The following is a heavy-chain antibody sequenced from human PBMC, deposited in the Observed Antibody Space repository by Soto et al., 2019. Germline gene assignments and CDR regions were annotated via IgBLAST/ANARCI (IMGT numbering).Heavy chain of an antibody. CDR2: ISAHNGNT. CDR3: EGGRYGDY. J-gene: IGHJ4*02. D-gene: IGHD1-1*01. V-gene: IGHV1-18*03. CDR1: GYAFTTYG. Sequence: QVHLVQSGAEVKKPGASVKVSCQASGYAFTTYGITWVRQAPGQGLEGMGWISAHNGNTNYAQKLQRSDTVTRGPATSTAYLELRSRRSDELAVYYCEGGRYGDYWGQGALVTVSS.